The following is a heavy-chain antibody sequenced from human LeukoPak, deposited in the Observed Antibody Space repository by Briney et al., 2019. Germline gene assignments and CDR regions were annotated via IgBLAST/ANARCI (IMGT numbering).Heavy chain of an antibody. CDR2: ISRDGTDI. CDR3: ARDEGD. D-gene: IGHD1-26*01. J-gene: IGHJ4*02. Sequence: GGSLRLSCAASGFAFSYNTMNWVRQAPGKGLEWVSFISRDGTDIYYADSVVGRFTISRDNAKNSLYLQMNSLRVEDTAIYYCARDEGDWGQGTLVTVSS. CDR1: GFAFSYNT. V-gene: IGHV3-21*06.